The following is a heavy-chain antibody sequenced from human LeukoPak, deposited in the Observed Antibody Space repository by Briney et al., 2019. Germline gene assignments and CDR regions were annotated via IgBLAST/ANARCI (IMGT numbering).Heavy chain of an antibody. Sequence: SETLSLTCAVYGGSFSGYYWSWIRQPPGKGLEWIGEINHSGSTNYNPSLKSRVTISVDTSKNQFSLKLSSVTAADTAVYYCVRSYGYGSGSYYEYWGQGTLVTVSS. CDR1: GGSFSGYY. V-gene: IGHV4-34*01. CDR3: VRSYGYGSGSYYEY. J-gene: IGHJ4*02. CDR2: INHSGST. D-gene: IGHD3-10*01.